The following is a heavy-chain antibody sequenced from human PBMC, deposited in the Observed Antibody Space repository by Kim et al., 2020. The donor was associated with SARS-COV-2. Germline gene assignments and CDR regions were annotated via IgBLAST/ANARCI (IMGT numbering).Heavy chain of an antibody. CDR2: ISWNSGRI. V-gene: IGHV3-9*01. CDR3: AKDEGATLTHYYGMDP. CDR1: GFTFDNYA. D-gene: IGHD1-26*01. J-gene: IGHJ6*01. Sequence: GGSLRLSCAASGFTFDNYALHWVRQAPGKGLEWVSGISWNSGRIVYGDSMKGRFTISRDNAKNSLYLQMNSLRGDDTASYYCAKDEGATLTHYYGMDPWG.